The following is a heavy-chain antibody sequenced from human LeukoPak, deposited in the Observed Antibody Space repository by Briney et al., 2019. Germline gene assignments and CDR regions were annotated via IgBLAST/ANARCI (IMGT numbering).Heavy chain of an antibody. Sequence: GGSLRLSCVASGFTFDDYAMHWVRQAPGKGLEWVSGISWSSGSLAYADSVKGRLTISRDNAKNTLSLQMNSLRAEDTAVYYCARESPLGYDFDYWGQGTLVTVSS. D-gene: IGHD2-8*01. CDR2: ISWSSGSL. CDR1: GFTFDDYA. V-gene: IGHV3-9*01. J-gene: IGHJ4*02. CDR3: ARESPLGYDFDY.